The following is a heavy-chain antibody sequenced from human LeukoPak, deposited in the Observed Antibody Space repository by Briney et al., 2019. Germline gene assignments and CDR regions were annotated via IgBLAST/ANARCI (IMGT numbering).Heavy chain of an antibody. J-gene: IGHJ4*02. Sequence: GGSLRLSCAASGFTFSSYGMHWVRQAPGKGLEWEAFIRYDGSNKYYADSVKGRFTISRDNSKNTLYLQMNSLGAEDTAVYYCATRFVGDFDYWGQGTLVTVSS. CDR1: GFTFSSYG. D-gene: IGHD3-16*01. V-gene: IGHV3-30*02. CDR2: IRYDGSNK. CDR3: ATRFVGDFDY.